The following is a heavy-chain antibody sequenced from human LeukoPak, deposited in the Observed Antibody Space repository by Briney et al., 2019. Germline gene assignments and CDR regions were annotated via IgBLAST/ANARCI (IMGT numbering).Heavy chain of an antibody. D-gene: IGHD2-15*01. V-gene: IGHV1-18*04. CDR3: ARDSPCSGGSCYLFDY. CDR1: GYTFTGYY. J-gene: IGHJ4*02. CDR2: ISAYNGNT. Sequence: VASVKVSCKASGYTFTGYYMHWVRQAPGQGLEWMGWISAYNGNTNYAQKLQGRVTMTTDTSTSTAYMELRSLRSDDTAVYYCARDSPCSGGSCYLFDYWGQGILVTVSS.